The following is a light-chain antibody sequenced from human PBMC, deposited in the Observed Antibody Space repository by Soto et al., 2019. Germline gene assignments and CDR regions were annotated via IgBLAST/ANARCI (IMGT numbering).Light chain of an antibody. CDR3: AAWDASLNGPGVV. CDR2: SNN. J-gene: IGLJ2*01. Sequence: QAVVTQPPSASGTPGQRVTISCSGSSSNIGSNTVNWYQQLPGTAPKLLIYSNNQRPSGVPDRFSGSKSGTSASLDISGLQSEDEADDYCAAWDASLNGPGVVFGGGTKLTV. V-gene: IGLV1-44*01. CDR1: SSNIGSNT.